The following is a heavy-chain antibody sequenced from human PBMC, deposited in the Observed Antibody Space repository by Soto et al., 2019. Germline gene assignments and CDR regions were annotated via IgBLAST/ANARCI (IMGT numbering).Heavy chain of an antibody. V-gene: IGHV1-18*04. CDR2: ISPYNGNT. D-gene: IGHD3-3*01. CDR3: AREIGDGGVTIFGPQGDDAFDI. CDR1: GYTFTSYG. Sequence: QVQLVQSGAEVKKPGASVKVSCKASGYTFTSYGISWVRQAPGQGLEWMGWISPYNGNTNYAQNLQGRVTMTTDTSTSTVYMELRSLRSDDTAVYYCAREIGDGGVTIFGPQGDDAFDIWGQGTMVTVSS. J-gene: IGHJ3*02.